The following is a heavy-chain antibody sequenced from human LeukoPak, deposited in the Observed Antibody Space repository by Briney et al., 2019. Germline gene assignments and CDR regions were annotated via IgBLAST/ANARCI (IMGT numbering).Heavy chain of an antibody. CDR2: IWYDGSNK. J-gene: IGHJ4*02. Sequence: GGSLRLSCAASGFTFSSYGMYWVRQAPGKGLEWVAVIWYDGSNKYYADSVKGRFTISRDNSKNTLYLQMNSLRAEDTAVYYCARVGYYYDSSGYYFFDYWGQGTLVTVSS. CDR1: GFTFSSYG. V-gene: IGHV3-33*01. CDR3: ARVGYYYDSSGYYFFDY. D-gene: IGHD3-22*01.